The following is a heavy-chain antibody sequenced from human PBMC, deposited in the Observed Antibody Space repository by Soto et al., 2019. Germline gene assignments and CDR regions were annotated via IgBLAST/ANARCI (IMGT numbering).Heavy chain of an antibody. D-gene: IGHD6-13*01. J-gene: IGHJ4*02. V-gene: IGHV1-46*01. CDR1: GYTFTHYY. CDR2: INPASGST. Sequence: QVQLVQSGAEVKKPGASVKVSCRTSGYTFTHYYIHWVRQAPGQGLEWLGIINPASGSTNYAQEFQGRGTLTHGTSTTTVYMGLRGLRAEDTDIFYCARDLAAGDHWGQGTLVTVSS. CDR3: ARDLAAGDH.